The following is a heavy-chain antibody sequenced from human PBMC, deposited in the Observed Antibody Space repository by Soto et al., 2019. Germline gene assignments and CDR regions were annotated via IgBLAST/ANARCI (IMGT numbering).Heavy chain of an antibody. CDR1: GGSISSSNW. V-gene: IGHV4-4*02. J-gene: IGHJ4*02. Sequence: QVQLQESGPGLVKPSGTLSLTCAVSGGSISSSNWWSWVRQPPGKGLEWIGEIYHSGSTNYNPSLKSRVTISVDKSKNQFSLKLGSVTAADTAVYYCARIWPYYYDSSGTTPADWGQGTLVTVSS. CDR2: IYHSGST. D-gene: IGHD3-22*01. CDR3: ARIWPYYYDSSGTTPAD.